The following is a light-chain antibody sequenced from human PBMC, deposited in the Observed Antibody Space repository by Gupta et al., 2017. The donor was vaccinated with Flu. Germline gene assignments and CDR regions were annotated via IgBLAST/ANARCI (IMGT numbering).Light chain of an antibody. CDR2: EVN. V-gene: IGLV2-14*01. Sequence: QSALSQPASVSGSPGQSITISCTGTSSDVGHYNYVSWYQHHPGKAPKLLIYEVNNRPSGVSDRFSASKSGNTASLTISGLQAEDEADYYCNSYTSSATWVFGGGTKLTVL. J-gene: IGLJ2*01. CDR3: NSYTSSATWV. CDR1: SSDVGHYNY.